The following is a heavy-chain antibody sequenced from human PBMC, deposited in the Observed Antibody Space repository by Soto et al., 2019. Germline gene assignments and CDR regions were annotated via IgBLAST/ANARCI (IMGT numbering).Heavy chain of an antibody. CDR1: GFTFNFYA. CDR3: AKEGKTVVTPFDY. J-gene: IGHJ4*02. D-gene: IGHD2-15*01. V-gene: IGHV3-23*01. Sequence: GGSLRLSCAASGFTFNFYAMTWVRQAPGKGLEWVSASSGSGGSTYYAGSVKGRFTISRDNSKNTLYLQMNSLRAEDTAVYYCAKEGKTVVTPFDYWGQGTLVTVSS. CDR2: SSGSGGST.